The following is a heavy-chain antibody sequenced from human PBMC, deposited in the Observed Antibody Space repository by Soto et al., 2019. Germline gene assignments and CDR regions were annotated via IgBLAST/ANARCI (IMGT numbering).Heavy chain of an antibody. Sequence: QLQLQESGSGLVKPSETLSLTCIVSNGSISSRSSYWGWIRQTPGKGLEWIGSIYYIGNTYYNPSLKSRVTIXXXXXXXXXXXXXXXXXXXXXXXXXXXXXXXXXXXYYFENWGQGALVTVSS. CDR1: NGSISSRSSY. V-gene: IGHV4-39*01. CDR3: XXXXXXXXXYYFEN. J-gene: IGHJ4*02. CDR2: IYYIGNT.